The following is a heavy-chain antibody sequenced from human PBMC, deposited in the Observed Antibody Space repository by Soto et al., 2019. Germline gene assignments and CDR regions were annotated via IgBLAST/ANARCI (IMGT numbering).Heavy chain of an antibody. D-gene: IGHD2-15*01. J-gene: IGHJ4*02. CDR3: ARGDRYCSAGSCYNTGY. Sequence: EVQLVESGGGLVQPGGSLILSCAASGFTFSSYSMNWVRQAPGKGLVWVSYISSSSSTIYYADSVKGRFTISRDNAKNSLYLQMNSLRDEDTAVYYCARGDRYCSAGSCYNTGYWRQGTLITVSS. V-gene: IGHV3-48*02. CDR1: GFTFSSYS. CDR2: ISSSSSTI.